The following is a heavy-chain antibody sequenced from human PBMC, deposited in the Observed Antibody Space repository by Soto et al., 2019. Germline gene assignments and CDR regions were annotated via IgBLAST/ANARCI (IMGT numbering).Heavy chain of an antibody. CDR2: ISYDGSNK. CDR1: GGTFSSYG. CDR3: AKGAQYSSSWYRSFYFDY. Sequence: QVQLVQSGAEVKKPGSSVKVSCKASGGTFSSYGMHWVRQAPGKGLEWVAVISYDGSNKYYADSVKGRFTISRDNSKNTLYLQMNSLRAEDTAVYYCAKGAQYSSSWYRSFYFDYWGQGTLVTVSS. V-gene: IGHV3-30*18. D-gene: IGHD6-13*01. J-gene: IGHJ4*02.